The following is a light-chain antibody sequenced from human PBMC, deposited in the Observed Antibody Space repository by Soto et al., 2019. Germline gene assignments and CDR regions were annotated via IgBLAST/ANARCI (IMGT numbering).Light chain of an antibody. CDR1: QSVSSSY. CDR3: HQYDNSPPWT. J-gene: IGKJ1*01. CDR2: ATS. Sequence: EIVLTQSPGTLSLSPGEGATLSCRASQSVSSSYLAWYQQKPGQAPRLLIYATSSRATGVPDRFSGSGSGTDFTLTISRLEPEDFAVYYCHQYDNSPPWTFGQGTKVEIK. V-gene: IGKV3-20*01.